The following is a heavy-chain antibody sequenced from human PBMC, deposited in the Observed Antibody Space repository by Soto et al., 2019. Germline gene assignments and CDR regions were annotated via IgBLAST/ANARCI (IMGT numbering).Heavy chain of an antibody. V-gene: IGHV4-4*02. CDR1: GGSISSSNW. CDR2: IYHSGST. CDR3: AVITFGAQKYFDY. J-gene: IGHJ4*02. D-gene: IGHD3-16*01. Sequence: QVQLQESGPGLVKPSGTLSLTCAVSGGSISSSNWWSWVRQPPGKGLEWIGEIYHSGSTNYNPSLKSRVTISVDKAKTQSSLRLTAGAAAATAVYYCAVITFGAQKYFDYWGQGTLVTVSS.